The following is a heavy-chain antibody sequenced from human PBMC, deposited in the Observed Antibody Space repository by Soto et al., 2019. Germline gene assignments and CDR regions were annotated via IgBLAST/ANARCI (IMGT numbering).Heavy chain of an antibody. J-gene: IGHJ6*02. CDR3: AKEIAAAGTEHYYYGMDV. Sequence: PGGSLRLSCAASGFTFSSYAMSWVRQAPGKGLEWVSAISGSGGSTYYADSVKGRFTISRDNSKNTLYLQMNSLRAEDTAVYYCAKEIAAAGTEHYYYGMDVWGQGTTVTVSS. D-gene: IGHD6-13*01. V-gene: IGHV3-23*01. CDR1: GFTFSSYA. CDR2: ISGSGGST.